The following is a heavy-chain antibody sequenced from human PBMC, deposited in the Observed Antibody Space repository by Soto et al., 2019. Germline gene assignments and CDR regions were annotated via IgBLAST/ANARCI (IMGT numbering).Heavy chain of an antibody. CDR2: IYSGGST. D-gene: IGHD1-26*01. V-gene: IGHV3-66*01. J-gene: IGHJ4*02. CDR3: AAYSDKCY. Sequence: EEQLVESGGDLVQPGGSLRLSCAASGFTVSNNYMSWVRQAPGKGLEWVSLIYSGGSTYYADSVKGRFTISRDSSKKTLYLQTNSLRAEDTAMYYCAAYSDKCYCGQGTLVTVSS. CDR1: GFTVSNNY.